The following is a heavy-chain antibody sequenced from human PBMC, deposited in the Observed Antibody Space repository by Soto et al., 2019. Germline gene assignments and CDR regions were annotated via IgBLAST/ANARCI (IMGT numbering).Heavy chain of an antibody. CDR1: GGTFSSYA. V-gene: IGHV1-69*01. D-gene: IGHD3-3*01. CDR2: VIPIFGTA. J-gene: IGHJ6*02. CDR3: ASGRFQDDFWSGTMYGMDV. Sequence: QVQLVQAGAEVKKPGSSVKVSCKASGGTFSSYAISWVRQAPGQGVEWMGGVIPIFGTANYAQKFQGRVTITADESTSTAYMELSSLRSEDTAVYYCASGRFQDDFWSGTMYGMDVWGQGTTVTVSS.